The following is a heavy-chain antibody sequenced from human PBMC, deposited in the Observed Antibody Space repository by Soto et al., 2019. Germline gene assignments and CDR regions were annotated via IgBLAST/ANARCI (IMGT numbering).Heavy chain of an antibody. V-gene: IGHV3-23*01. CDR1: AVTEGRYA. Sequence: GGSLRLSCSAAAVTEGRYAKSGVRQGAGNWVEWVSSISATSARRYYAVSGRGQFTVSRDKSINKLLLEISILRVKDRAVYFCAKDPPVVCSTHGVCPRHAMDVWSQGTTVTVSS. D-gene: IGHD2-8*01. CDR3: AKDPPVVCSTHGVCPRHAMDV. CDR2: ISATSARR. J-gene: IGHJ6*02.